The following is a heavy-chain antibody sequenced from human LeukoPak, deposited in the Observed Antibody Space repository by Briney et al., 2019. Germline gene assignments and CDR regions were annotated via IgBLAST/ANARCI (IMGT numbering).Heavy chain of an antibody. D-gene: IGHD3-22*01. CDR1: GGSFSSYY. V-gene: IGHV4-59*01. J-gene: IGHJ4*02. CDR2: IYYSGST. Sequence: SETLSLTCAVYGGSFSSYYWSWIRQPPGKGLEWIGYIYYSGSTNYNPSLKSRVTISVDTSKNQFSLKLSSVTAADTAVYYCARGSGYYDSASYWGQGTLVTVSS. CDR3: ARGSGYYDSASY.